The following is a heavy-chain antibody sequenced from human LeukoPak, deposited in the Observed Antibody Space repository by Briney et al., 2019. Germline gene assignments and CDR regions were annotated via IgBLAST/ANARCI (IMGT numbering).Heavy chain of an antibody. V-gene: IGHV3-64*01. Sequence: GGSLTLSCAASGFTFSSYAFHWVRQAPGKGLEYVSAISSDGSSTYYANSVKGRFTVSRDNSKNTLYLQMGSLRTEDLAVYYCARAFTSSRYGAFDIWGQGTMVTVSS. CDR1: GFTFSSYA. D-gene: IGHD6-13*01. J-gene: IGHJ3*02. CDR3: ARAFTSSRYGAFDI. CDR2: ISSDGSST.